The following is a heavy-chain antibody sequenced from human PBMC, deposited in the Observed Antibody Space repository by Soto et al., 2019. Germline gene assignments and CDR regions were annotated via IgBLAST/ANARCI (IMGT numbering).Heavy chain of an antibody. V-gene: IGHV4-30-2*01. J-gene: IGHJ4*02. CDR1: GGSISSGGYS. Sequence: SETLSLTCAVSGGSISSGGYSWSWIRQPPGKGLEWIGYIYHSGSTYYNPSLKSRVTISVDRSKNQFSLKLRSVTAADTAVYHCARGPPRGYWGPGTLVTVSS. CDR3: ARGPPRGY. CDR2: IYHSGST.